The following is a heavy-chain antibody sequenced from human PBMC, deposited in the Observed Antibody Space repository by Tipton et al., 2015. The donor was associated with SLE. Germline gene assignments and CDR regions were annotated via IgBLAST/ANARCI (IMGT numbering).Heavy chain of an antibody. V-gene: IGHV3-53*05. CDR2: IYSDGTT. J-gene: IGHJ4*02. CDR1: GFTVSSNY. Sequence: PLRLSCAASGFTVSSNYMSWVRQAPGKGLEWVSLIYSDGTTYYADSVKGRFTISRDYSMNTLYLQMNSLRAEDTAVYYCAGLTTYYYTSGNYPGRFDYWGQGTLVTVSS. CDR3: AGLTTYYYTSGNYPGRFDY. D-gene: IGHD3-10*01.